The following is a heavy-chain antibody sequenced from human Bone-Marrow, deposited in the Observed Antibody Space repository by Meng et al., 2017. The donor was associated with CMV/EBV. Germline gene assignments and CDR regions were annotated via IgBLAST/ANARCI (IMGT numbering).Heavy chain of an antibody. CDR3: ARGRGSSGYFDP. J-gene: IGHJ5*02. CDR1: GGTFSSYA. CDR2: IIPIFATA. D-gene: IGHD3-22*01. Sequence: SVKVSCKASGGTFSSYAISWVRQAPGQGLEWMGGIIPIFATANYAQKFQGRVTITTDESTSTAYMELSSLRSEDTAVYYCARGRGSSGYFDPWGQGTLVTVSS. V-gene: IGHV1-69*05.